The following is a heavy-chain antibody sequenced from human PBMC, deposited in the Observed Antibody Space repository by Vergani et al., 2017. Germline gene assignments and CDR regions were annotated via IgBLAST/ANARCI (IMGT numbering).Heavy chain of an antibody. CDR3: ARDPYSSSWPYYYGMDV. CDR1: GGSISSSSYY. CDR2: IYYSGST. D-gene: IGHD6-13*01. J-gene: IGHJ6*02. Sequence: QLQLQESGPGLVKPSETLSLTCTVSGGSISSSSYYWGWIRQPPGKGLEWIGSIYYSGSTYYNPSLKSRVTISVDTSKNQFSLKLSSVPAADTAVYYCARDPYSSSWPYYYGMDVWGQGTTVTVSS. V-gene: IGHV4-39*07.